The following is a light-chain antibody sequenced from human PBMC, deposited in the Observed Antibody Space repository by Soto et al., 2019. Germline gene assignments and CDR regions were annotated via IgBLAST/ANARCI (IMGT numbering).Light chain of an antibody. CDR2: KAS. CDR3: QHYNSHSEA. CDR1: QTISSW. J-gene: IGKJ1*01. Sequence: STLSGSVGDRVTITCRASQTISSWLAWYQQKPGKAPKLLIYKASTLKSGVPSRFSGSGSGTEFTLTISSLQPDDFATYYCQHYNSHSEAFGQGTKVDIK. V-gene: IGKV1-5*03.